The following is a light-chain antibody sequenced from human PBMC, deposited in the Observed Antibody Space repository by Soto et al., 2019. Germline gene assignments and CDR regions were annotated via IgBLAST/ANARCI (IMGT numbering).Light chain of an antibody. Sequence: EIVLTQSPATLSLSPGERATLSCRASQSVSSYLAWYQQKPGQAPRLLIYDASNRATGIPARFSGSGAGTDFTLTISSLEPEDCAVYYCQQRSNRAYAVGQGTKLEIK. CDR2: DAS. J-gene: IGKJ2*01. V-gene: IGKV3-11*01. CDR3: QQRSNRAYA. CDR1: QSVSSY.